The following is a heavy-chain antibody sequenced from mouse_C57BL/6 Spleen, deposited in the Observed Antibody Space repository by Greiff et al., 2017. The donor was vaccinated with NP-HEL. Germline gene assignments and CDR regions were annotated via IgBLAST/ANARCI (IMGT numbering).Heavy chain of an antibody. CDR3: ARGAHYYGTSYAMDY. CDR1: GYSITSGYD. J-gene: IGHJ4*01. V-gene: IGHV3-1*01. CDR2: ISYSGST. Sequence: EVQLQESGPGMVKPSQSLSLTCTVTGYSITSGYDWHWIRHFPGNKLEWMGYISYSGSTNYNPSLKSRISITHDTSKNHFFLKLNSVTTEDTATYYCARGAHYYGTSYAMDYWGQGTSVTVSS. D-gene: IGHD1-1*01.